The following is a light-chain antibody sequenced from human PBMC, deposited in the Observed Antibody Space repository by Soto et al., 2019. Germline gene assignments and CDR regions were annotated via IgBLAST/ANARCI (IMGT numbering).Light chain of an antibody. CDR2: DAS. CDR1: QSISSW. CDR3: QQYNSYSPWT. J-gene: IGKJ1*01. V-gene: IGKV1-5*01. Sequence: DIQMTQSPSSLFASVGYRVTITFRASQSISSWLAWYQQKPGKATKLMIYDASSLESGVPSRFSGSGSGTEFTLTISSLQPDDFATYYCQQYNSYSPWTFGQGTKV.